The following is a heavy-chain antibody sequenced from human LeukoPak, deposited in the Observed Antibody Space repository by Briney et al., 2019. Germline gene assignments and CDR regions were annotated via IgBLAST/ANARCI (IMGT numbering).Heavy chain of an antibody. Sequence: SETLSLTCTVSGDSISSYYWSWIRQPPGKGLEWIGHIHYSGSTNYNPSLNSRVTMSVDTSKNQFSLKLSSVTAADTAVYYCARWYSSGWAFDYWGQGTLVTVSS. CDR1: GDSISSYY. V-gene: IGHV4-59*08. CDR3: ARWYSSGWAFDY. J-gene: IGHJ4*02. D-gene: IGHD6-19*01. CDR2: IHYSGST.